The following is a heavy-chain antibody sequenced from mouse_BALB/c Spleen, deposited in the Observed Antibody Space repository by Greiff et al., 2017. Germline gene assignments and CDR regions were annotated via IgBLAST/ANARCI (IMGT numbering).Heavy chain of an antibody. J-gene: IGHJ4*01. CDR2: ISSGGSYT. V-gene: IGHV5-6*01. D-gene: IGHD1-1*01. CDR1: GFTFSSYG. CDR3: ARPYGSSYLYAMDY. Sequence: EVQLQESGGDLVKPGGSLKLSCAASGFTFSSYGMSWVRQTPDKRLEWVATISSGGSYTYYPDSVKGRFTISRDNAKNTLYLQMSSLKSEDTAMYYCARPYGSSYLYAMDYWGQGTSVTVSS.